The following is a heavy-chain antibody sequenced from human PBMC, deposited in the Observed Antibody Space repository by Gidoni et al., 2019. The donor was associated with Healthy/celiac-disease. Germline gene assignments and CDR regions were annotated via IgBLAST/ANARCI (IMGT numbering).Heavy chain of an antibody. D-gene: IGHD2-15*01. CDR2: INPNSGGT. CDR3: AKPMRYCSGGSCYSGRVGFDP. Sequence: QVQLVQSGAEVKKPGASVTVSCKASGSTFTGYYIPRVRQAPGQGLEWMGWINPNSGGTNYAQKFQGRVTMTRDTSISTAYMELSRLRSDDTAVYYCAKPMRYCSGGSCYSGRVGFDPWGQGTLVTVSS. J-gene: IGHJ5*02. CDR1: GSTFTGYY. V-gene: IGHV1-2*02.